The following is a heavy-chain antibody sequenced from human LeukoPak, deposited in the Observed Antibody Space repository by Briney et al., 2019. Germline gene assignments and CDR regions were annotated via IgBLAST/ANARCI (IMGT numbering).Heavy chain of an antibody. J-gene: IGHJ4*02. CDR3: ASQRGYSGYDYLDY. Sequence: ASVKVSCKASGYTFTSYGISWVRQAPGQGLEWMGWISAYNGNTNYAQKPQGRVTMTTDTSTSTAYMELRSLRSYDTAVYYCASQRGYSGYDYLDYWGQGTLVTVSS. V-gene: IGHV1-18*01. CDR2: ISAYNGNT. D-gene: IGHD5-12*01. CDR1: GYTFTSYG.